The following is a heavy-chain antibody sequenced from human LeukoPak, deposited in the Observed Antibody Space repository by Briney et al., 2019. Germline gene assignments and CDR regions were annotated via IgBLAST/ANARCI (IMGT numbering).Heavy chain of an antibody. CDR2: IYYSGST. Sequence: SETLSLTCTVSGGSISSYYWNWIRQPPGKGLEWIRYIYYSGSTNYNPSLKSRVTISVDTSKNQFSLKLSSVTAADTAVYYCARGSSGWYSHLGYWGQGTLVTVSS. J-gene: IGHJ4*02. CDR1: GGSISSYY. D-gene: IGHD6-19*01. CDR3: ARGSSGWYSHLGY. V-gene: IGHV4-59*01.